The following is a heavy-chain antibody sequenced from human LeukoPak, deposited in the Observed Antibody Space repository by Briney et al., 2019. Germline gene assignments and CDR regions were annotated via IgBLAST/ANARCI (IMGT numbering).Heavy chain of an antibody. CDR2: MNPHRGTA. CDR1: GYTFTGYD. D-gene: IGHD3-10*01. CDR3: AAKGVRTGNWFDP. V-gene: IGHV1-8*01. Sequence: APVKVSCKASGYTFTGYDINWVRQATGQGLEWMGWMNPHRGTAGYAQRFQGRLTMTRNTSISTAYMELSSLTSEDTAVYYCAAKGVRTGNWFDPWGQGTPVTVSS. J-gene: IGHJ5*02.